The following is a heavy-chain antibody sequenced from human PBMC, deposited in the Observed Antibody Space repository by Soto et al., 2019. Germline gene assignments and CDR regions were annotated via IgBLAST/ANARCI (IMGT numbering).Heavy chain of an antibody. J-gene: IGHJ4*02. V-gene: IGHV1-46*03. D-gene: IGHD5-12*01. CDR3: GRDLEEGVPTWSVPDY. CDR2: INPSGGNT. CDR1: GYSFTSYY. Sequence: QVQLVQSGAEVRKPGASVKVSCKASGYSFTSYYMHWMRQAPGQGLEWMGVINPSGGNTGFAQKFQGRVTMTRDTSTSTVYMELSSLRSEDTVVYYCGRDLEEGVPTWSVPDYWGQGSLVTVSS.